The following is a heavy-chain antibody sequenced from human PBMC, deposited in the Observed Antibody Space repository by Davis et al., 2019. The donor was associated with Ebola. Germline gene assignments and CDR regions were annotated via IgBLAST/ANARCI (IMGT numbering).Heavy chain of an antibody. Sequence: GESLKISCAASGFTFSSYAMSWVRQAPGKGLEWVASIKQDGSEKYFVDSVKGRFAISRDNAKNSLFLQMNSLGVEDTAVYYCARDGSTSSCIENWGQGTLVTVSS. D-gene: IGHD6-13*01. J-gene: IGHJ1*01. CDR1: GFTFSSYA. CDR2: IKQDGSEK. CDR3: ARDGSTSSCIEN. V-gene: IGHV3-7*01.